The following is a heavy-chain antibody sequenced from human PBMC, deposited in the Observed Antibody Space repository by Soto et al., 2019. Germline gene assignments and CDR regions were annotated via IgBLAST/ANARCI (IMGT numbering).Heavy chain of an antibody. CDR3: ARRLEWELYYFDY. CDR1: GYTFTSYS. Sequence: ASVKVACKASGYTFTSYSMHWVRQAPGQRLEWMGWINAGNGNTKYSQKFQGRVTITTDTSASTAYMELSSLRSDDTAVYYCARRLEWELYYFDYWGQGTLVTVSS. CDR2: INAGNGNT. V-gene: IGHV1-3*01. D-gene: IGHD1-26*01. J-gene: IGHJ4*02.